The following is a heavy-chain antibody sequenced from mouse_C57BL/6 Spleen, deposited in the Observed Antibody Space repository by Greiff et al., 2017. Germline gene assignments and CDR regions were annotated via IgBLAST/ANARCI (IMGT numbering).Heavy chain of an antibody. CDR1: GFTFSSYA. CDR3: TRGDGGSYRIYFDY. V-gene: IGHV5-9-1*02. J-gene: IGHJ2*01. Sequence: EVKLVESGEGLVKPGGSLKLSCAASGFTFSSYAMSWVRQTPEKRLEWVAYISSGGDYIYYADTVKGRFTISRDNARNTLYLQMSSLKSEDTAVYYCTRGDGGSYRIYFDYWGQGTTLTVSS. CDR2: ISSGGDYI. D-gene: IGHD1-1*02.